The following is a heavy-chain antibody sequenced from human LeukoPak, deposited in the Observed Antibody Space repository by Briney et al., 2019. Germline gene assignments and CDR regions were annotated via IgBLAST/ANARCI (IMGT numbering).Heavy chain of an antibody. Sequence: PSETLSLTCTVSSGSNYWSWIRQPPGKGLEWIAYIHYSGSPHYNPSLKSRVTISVDTSKNQFSLKLSSVTAADTAVYYCAREGTAAGTLYYYYGMDVWGQGTTVTVSS. CDR1: SGSNY. V-gene: IGHV4-59*01. D-gene: IGHD6-13*01. J-gene: IGHJ6*02. CDR3: AREGTAAGTLYYYYGMDV. CDR2: IHYSGSP.